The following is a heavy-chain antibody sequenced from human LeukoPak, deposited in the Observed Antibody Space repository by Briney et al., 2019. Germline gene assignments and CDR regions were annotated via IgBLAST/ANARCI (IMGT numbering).Heavy chain of an antibody. V-gene: IGHV3-30*02. CDR3: ASTRDDFWSGYPVYFDY. CDR2: IRYDGSNK. CDR1: GFTFRSYG. D-gene: IGHD3-3*01. J-gene: IGHJ4*02. Sequence: PGGSLRLSCAASGFTFRSYGMHWVRQAPGKGLEWVAFIRYDGSNKYYADSVKGRFTISRDNSKNALYLQMDSLRAEDTAVYYCASTRDDFWSGYPVYFDYWGQGTLVTVSS.